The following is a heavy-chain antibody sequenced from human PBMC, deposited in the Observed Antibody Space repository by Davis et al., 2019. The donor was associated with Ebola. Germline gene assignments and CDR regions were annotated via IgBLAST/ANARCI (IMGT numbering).Heavy chain of an antibody. Sequence: GESLKISCAASGFTFSSYSMNWVRQAPGKGLEWVSSISSSSSYIYYADSVKGRFTISRDNAKNSLYLQMNSLRAEDTAVYYCARDLRYYDSSGYYYFDYWGQGTLVTVSS. V-gene: IGHV3-21*01. J-gene: IGHJ4*02. CDR3: ARDLRYYDSSGYYYFDY. D-gene: IGHD3-22*01. CDR1: GFTFSSYS. CDR2: ISSSSSYI.